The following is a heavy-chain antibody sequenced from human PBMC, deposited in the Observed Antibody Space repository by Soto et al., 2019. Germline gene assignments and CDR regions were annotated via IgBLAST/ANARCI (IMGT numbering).Heavy chain of an antibody. CDR2: ISQSGSTT. D-gene: IGHD3-22*01. CDR1: GFDSSDYS. J-gene: IGHJ4*02. Sequence: SLRLSCAASGFDSSDYSMTWIRQAPGKGLEWVSYISQSGSTTYYADSVKGRFTISRDNSKNTLYLQMNSLRAEDTAVYYCAKSGDTMIVVVITSFDYWGQGTLVTVSS. CDR3: AKSGDTMIVVVITSFDY. V-gene: IGHV3-11*01.